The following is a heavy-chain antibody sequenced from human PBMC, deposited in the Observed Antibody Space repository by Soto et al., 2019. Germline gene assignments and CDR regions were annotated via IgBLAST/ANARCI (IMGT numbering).Heavy chain of an antibody. CDR1: GFTVSSNY. V-gene: IGHV3-66*01. CDR3: ARDRLYSSGWHYYYGMDV. Sequence: EVQLVESGGGLVQPGGSLRLSCAASGFTVSSNYMSWVRQAPGKGLEWVSVIYSGGSTYYADSVKGRFTISRDNSKNTLYLHMNSLRAEDTAVYYCARDRLYSSGWHYYYGMDVWGQGSTVTVSS. CDR2: IYSGGST. D-gene: IGHD6-19*01. J-gene: IGHJ6*02.